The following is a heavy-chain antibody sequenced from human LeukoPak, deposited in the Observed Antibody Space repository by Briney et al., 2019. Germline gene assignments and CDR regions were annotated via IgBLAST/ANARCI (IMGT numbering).Heavy chain of an antibody. CDR3: AKPPYGRDVYNYFDY. Sequence: GGSLRLSCAGSGFTFTFYAMSSVRQAPGKGLGWLSAISGSGGSTYYADSVKGRFTISRDNSKNTLYLQMNSLRVEDTAVYYCAKPPYGRDVYNYFDYWGQGTPVTVSS. CDR1: GFTFTFYA. CDR2: ISGSGGST. J-gene: IGHJ4*02. V-gene: IGHV3-23*01. D-gene: IGHD5-24*01.